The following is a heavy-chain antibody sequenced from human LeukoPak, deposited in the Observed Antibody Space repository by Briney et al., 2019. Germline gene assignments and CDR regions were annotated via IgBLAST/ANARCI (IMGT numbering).Heavy chain of an antibody. CDR2: TYPGDSDT. D-gene: IGHD3-3*01. CDR1: GYSFTSYW. J-gene: IGHJ4*02. Sequence: PGGSLRLSCKGSGYSFTSYWIGWVRQMPGKGLEWMGITYPGDSDTRYSPSFQGQVTISAAKYISTAYLQWSSLKASDTAMYYCARLITIFGAGTGHFDYWGQGTLVTVSS. V-gene: IGHV5-51*01. CDR3: ARLITIFGAGTGHFDY.